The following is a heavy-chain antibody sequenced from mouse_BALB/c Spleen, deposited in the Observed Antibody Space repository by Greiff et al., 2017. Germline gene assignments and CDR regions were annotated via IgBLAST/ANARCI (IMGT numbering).Heavy chain of an antibody. J-gene: IGHJ4*01. CDR2: IYPGNGDT. CDR1: GYTFTSYN. CDR3: ARVDGPLAMDY. Sequence: QVQLQQPGAELVKPGASVKMSCKASGYTFTSYNMHWVKQTPGQGLEWIGAIYPGNGDTSYNQKFKGKATLTADKSSSTAYMQLSSLTSEDSAVYYCARVDGPLAMDYWGQGTSVTVSS. V-gene: IGHV1-12*01. D-gene: IGHD2-3*01.